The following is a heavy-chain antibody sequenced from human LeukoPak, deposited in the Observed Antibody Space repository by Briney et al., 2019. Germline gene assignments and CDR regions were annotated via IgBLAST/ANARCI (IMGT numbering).Heavy chain of an antibody. CDR3: ARDLFDP. V-gene: IGHV3-30-3*01. J-gene: IGHJ5*02. CDR1: GFTFSTYA. Sequence: GRSLRLSCAASGFTFSTYAMHWVRQAPVKGLEWVAVTPHDGSSKHYADSVKGRLTISRDNSKNTLYLQMNSLRAEDTAVYYCARDLFDPWGQGTLVTVSS. CDR2: TPHDGSSK.